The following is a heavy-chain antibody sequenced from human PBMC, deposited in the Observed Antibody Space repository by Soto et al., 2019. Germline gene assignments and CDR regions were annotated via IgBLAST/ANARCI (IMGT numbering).Heavy chain of an antibody. J-gene: IGHJ4*02. CDR3: AKDHLLRPYPSLFDY. D-gene: IGHD2-15*01. CDR1: GFTFSSYA. CDR2: ISGSGGST. V-gene: IGHV3-23*01. Sequence: GGSLRLSCAASGFTFSSYARSWVRQAPGKGLEWVSAISGSGGSTYYADSVKGRFTISRDNSKNTLYLQMNSLRAEDTAVYYCAKDHLLRPYPSLFDYWGQGTLVTVSS.